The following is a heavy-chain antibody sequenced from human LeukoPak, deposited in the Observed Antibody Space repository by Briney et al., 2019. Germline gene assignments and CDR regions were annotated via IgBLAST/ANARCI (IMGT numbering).Heavy chain of an antibody. CDR1: GFTLFDYW. D-gene: IGHD2-21*02. Sequence: GGSLRLSCTASGFTLFDYWMHWVRQAPGEGLVWVSRINRDGRSACYADLVRGRFSISRDNAKNTVSLQMDNLRVEDTAVYFCARGKRGVGDSYSYFDYWGQGALVTVSS. V-gene: IGHV3-74*01. J-gene: IGHJ4*02. CDR2: INRDGRSA. CDR3: ARGKRGVGDSYSYFDY.